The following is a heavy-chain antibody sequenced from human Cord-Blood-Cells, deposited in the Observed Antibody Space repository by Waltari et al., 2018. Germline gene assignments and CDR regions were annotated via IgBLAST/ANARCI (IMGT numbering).Heavy chain of an antibody. CDR1: GYTFTSFG. Sequence: QVQLVQSGAEVKKPGASVKVSCKASGYTFTSFGTRWVRQAPGQGLEWMGWISAYNGNTNYAQKLQGRVTMTTDTSTSTAYMELRSLRSDDTAVYYCASHYQYSSGWYENDYWGQGTLVTVSS. CDR3: ASHYQYSSGWYENDY. CDR2: ISAYNGNT. J-gene: IGHJ4*02. V-gene: IGHV1-18*01. D-gene: IGHD6-19*01.